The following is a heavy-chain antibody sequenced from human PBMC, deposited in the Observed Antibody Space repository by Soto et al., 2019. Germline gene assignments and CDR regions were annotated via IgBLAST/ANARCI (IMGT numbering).Heavy chain of an antibody. CDR3: ARSYDFWSGYYPRNWFDP. CDR1: GGSISSYY. Sequence: QVQLQESGPGLVKPPETLSLTCTVSGGSISSYYWSWIRQPPGKGLEWIGYIYYSGSTNYNPSLKSRVTISVDTSKNQFSLKLSSVTAADTAVYYCARSYDFWSGYYPRNWFDPWGQGTLVTVSS. V-gene: IGHV4-59*01. J-gene: IGHJ5*02. D-gene: IGHD3-3*01. CDR2: IYYSGST.